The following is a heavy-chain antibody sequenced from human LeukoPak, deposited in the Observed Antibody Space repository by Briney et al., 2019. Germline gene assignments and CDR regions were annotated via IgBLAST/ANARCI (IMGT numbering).Heavy chain of an antibody. D-gene: IGHD6-6*01. CDR3: ARGVGSSSNYFDY. Sequence: PGGSLRLSCAASGFTFSSYEMKWVRQAPGKGLEWASYISSSGSTIYYADSVKGRFTISRDNAKNSLYLQMNSLRAAGTAVYYCARGVGSSSNYFDYWGQGTLVTVSS. CDR2: ISSSGSTI. CDR1: GFTFSSYE. V-gene: IGHV3-48*03. J-gene: IGHJ4*02.